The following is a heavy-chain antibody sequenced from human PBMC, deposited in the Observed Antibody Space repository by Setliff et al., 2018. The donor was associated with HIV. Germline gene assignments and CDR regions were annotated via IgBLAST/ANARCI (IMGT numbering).Heavy chain of an antibody. V-gene: IGHV3-7*01. Sequence: PGGSLRLSCAASGFTFSGNWMSWVRQAPGKGLEWVANINQDESQKYYVGSVKGRFTISRDNAMNSLFLQMNSLRLEDTALYYCVKGGMTNAAFNIWGPGTMVTVSS. D-gene: IGHD3-16*01. CDR2: INQDESQK. J-gene: IGHJ3*02. CDR1: GFTFSGNW. CDR3: VKGGMTNAAFNI.